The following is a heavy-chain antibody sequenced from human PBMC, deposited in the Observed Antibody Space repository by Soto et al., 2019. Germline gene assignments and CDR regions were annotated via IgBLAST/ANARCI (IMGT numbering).Heavy chain of an antibody. Sequence: DVQLVESGGGLIQPGESLRLSCAAFGFTISGKKYVAWVRQAPGKGLEWVSALYDLDGSFYAASVKGRFTTSSDSSKTTVYLKMNDLRPDDTAVYYCATWHEREHAYDVWGKGTTVTVSS. V-gene: IGHV3-53*01. CDR2: LYDLDGS. CDR1: GFTISGKKY. CDR3: ATWHEREHAYDV. J-gene: IGHJ3*01. D-gene: IGHD1-1*01.